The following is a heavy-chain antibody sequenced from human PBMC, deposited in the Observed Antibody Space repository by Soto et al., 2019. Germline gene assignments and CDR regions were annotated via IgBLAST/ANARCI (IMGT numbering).Heavy chain of an antibody. Sequence: WGSLRLSCAASGFTFSSYAMSWVRQAPGKGLEWVSAISGSGGSTYYADSVKGRFTISRDNSKNTLYLQMNSLRAEDTAVYYCAKDLMGITRPRYFDYWGQGTLVTVSS. CDR3: AKDLMGITRPRYFDY. CDR1: GFTFSSYA. J-gene: IGHJ4*02. V-gene: IGHV3-23*01. CDR2: ISGSGGST. D-gene: IGHD2-8*01.